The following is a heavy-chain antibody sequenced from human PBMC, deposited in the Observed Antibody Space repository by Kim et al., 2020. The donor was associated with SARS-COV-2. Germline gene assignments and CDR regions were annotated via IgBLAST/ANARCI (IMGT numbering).Heavy chain of an antibody. CDR2: INVGGVRT. CDR3: EASYY. V-gene: IGHV3-23*01. J-gene: IGHJ4*02. Sequence: GGSLRLSCEASGFTFGRYAMSWARQAPGKGLEWVSTINVGGVRTHYADSVKGRFTISRDNSKNTLFLHMNSLRADDTAVYYCEASYYSGQGSLLTVSS. CDR1: GFTFGRYA.